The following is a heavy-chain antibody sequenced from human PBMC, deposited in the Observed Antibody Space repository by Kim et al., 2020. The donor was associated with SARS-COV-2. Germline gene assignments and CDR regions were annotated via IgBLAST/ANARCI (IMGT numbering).Heavy chain of an antibody. V-gene: IGHV6-1*01. D-gene: IGHD6-6*01. J-gene: IGHJ4*02. Sequence: YNDYAVSVKSRMTINPDTSKNQFSLQLNSVTPEDTAVYYCARSSARRFDYWGQGTLVTVSS. CDR2: YN. CDR3: ARSSARRFDY.